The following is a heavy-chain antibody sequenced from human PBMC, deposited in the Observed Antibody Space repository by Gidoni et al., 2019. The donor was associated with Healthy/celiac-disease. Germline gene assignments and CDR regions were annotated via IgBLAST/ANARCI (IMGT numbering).Heavy chain of an antibody. D-gene: IGHD3-22*01. CDR2: IWYDGSNK. Sequence: QVQLVESGGGVVQPERSLRLSCAASGFTFSSYGMHWVRQAPGKGLEWVAVIWYDGSNKYYADSVKGRFTISRDNSKNTLYLQMNSLRAEDTAVYYCARQFYDSSGYYELDYWGQGTLVTVSS. CDR3: ARQFYDSSGYYELDY. V-gene: IGHV3-33*01. J-gene: IGHJ4*02. CDR1: GFTFSSYG.